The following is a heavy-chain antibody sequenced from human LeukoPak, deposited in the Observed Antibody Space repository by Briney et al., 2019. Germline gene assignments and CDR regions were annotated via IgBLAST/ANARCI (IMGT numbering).Heavy chain of an antibody. D-gene: IGHD3-3*01. J-gene: IGHJ4*02. CDR1: GFSLSTSGVG. CDR2: IYWNDDK. V-gene: IGHV2-5*01. CDR3: AHRGDFWSGPEAWDY. Sequence: SGPTLVNPTQTLTLTCTLSGFSLSTSGVGVGWIRQPPGKALEWLALIYWNDDKLYSPSLKSRLTITKDTSKNQVVLTMTNMDPVDTATYYCAHRGDFWSGPEAWDYSGQGTLVTVSS.